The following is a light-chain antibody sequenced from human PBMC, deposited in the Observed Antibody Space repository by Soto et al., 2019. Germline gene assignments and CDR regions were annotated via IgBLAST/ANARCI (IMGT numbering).Light chain of an antibody. CDR3: QQYGSSPWT. J-gene: IGKJ1*01. CDR1: QSVSTW. CDR2: GAS. V-gene: IGKV3-20*01. Sequence: TQSPSTLSASVGDTVTITCRASQSVSTWLAWYQQKPGQAPRLLIYGASSRATGIPDRFSGSGSGTDFTLTISRLEPEDFAVYYCQQYGSSPWTFGQGTKVDIK.